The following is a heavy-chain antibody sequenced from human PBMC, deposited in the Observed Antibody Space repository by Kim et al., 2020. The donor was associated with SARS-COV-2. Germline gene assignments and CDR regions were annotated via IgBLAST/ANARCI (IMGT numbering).Heavy chain of an antibody. Sequence: GGSLRLSCAASGFTFDDYAMHWVRQAPGKGLEWVSGISWNSGSIGYADSVKGRFTISRDNAKNSLYLQMNSLRAEDTALYYCAKDMYSSSWRSEWDYWGQGTLVTVSS. D-gene: IGHD6-13*01. V-gene: IGHV3-9*01. CDR1: GFTFDDYA. CDR3: AKDMYSSSWRSEWDY. J-gene: IGHJ4*02. CDR2: ISWNSGSI.